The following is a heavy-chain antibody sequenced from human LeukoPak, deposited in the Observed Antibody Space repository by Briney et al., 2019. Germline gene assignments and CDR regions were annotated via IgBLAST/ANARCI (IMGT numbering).Heavy chain of an antibody. D-gene: IGHD2-15*01. CDR2: ISGSSSYI. CDR3: ARDVTQYCSGGTCSAFDI. Sequence: GGSLRLSCAASGFIFSSYSMNWVRQAPGKGLEWVSSISGSSSYIYYADSVKGRFTISRNNAKNSLFLQMNSLRAEDTAVYYCARDVTQYCSGGTCSAFDIWGQGTMVTVSS. J-gene: IGHJ3*02. CDR1: GFIFSSYS. V-gene: IGHV3-21*01.